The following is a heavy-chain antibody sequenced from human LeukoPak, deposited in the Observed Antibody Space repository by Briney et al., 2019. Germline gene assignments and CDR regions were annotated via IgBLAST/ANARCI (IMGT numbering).Heavy chain of an antibody. Sequence: GESLKISCKGSGYSFTSYWIGWVRQMPGKGLEWMGIIYPGDSDTRYSPSFQGQVTISADKSISTAYLQWSSLKASDTAMYYCARRGSWDGSGSYVAFYGMDVWGQGTSVTVSS. D-gene: IGHD3-10*01. CDR3: ARRGSWDGSGSYVAFYGMDV. CDR2: IYPGDSDT. J-gene: IGHJ6*02. CDR1: GYSFTSYW. V-gene: IGHV5-51*01.